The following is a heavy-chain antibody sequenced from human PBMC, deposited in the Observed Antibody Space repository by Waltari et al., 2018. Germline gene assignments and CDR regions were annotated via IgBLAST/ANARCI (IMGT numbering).Heavy chain of an antibody. J-gene: IGHJ6*02. D-gene: IGHD1-26*01. Sequence: EVELVESGGAMVQPGGSLRVSCVASGFSLNGYEMNWVRQAPGKGPEWISYISSGGGASYYAGSVKGRFTISGDNSKNSLYLQMDSLRVEDTAVYYCARNLGAHYYYYGMDVGGLGTTVTVSS. CDR2: ISSGGGAS. CDR1: GFSLNGYE. V-gene: IGHV3-48*03. CDR3: ARNLGAHYYYYGMDV.